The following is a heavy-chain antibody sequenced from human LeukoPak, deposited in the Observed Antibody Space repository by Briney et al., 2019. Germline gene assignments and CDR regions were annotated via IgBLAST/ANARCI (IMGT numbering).Heavy chain of an antibody. D-gene: IGHD3-9*01. V-gene: IGHV4-39*01. CDR3: ARRLVYVIRYLHTTGMVV. Sequence: SETLSLTCTVSGGSISSSSYYWGWLRQPPGKGLEWIGSIYYSGSTYYNPSLKSRVTISVDTSKNQFSLMLSSVAAAETAVYYCARRLVYVIRYLHTTGMVVGGKRTTVTVSS. J-gene: IGHJ6*04. CDR2: IYYSGST. CDR1: GGSISSSSYY.